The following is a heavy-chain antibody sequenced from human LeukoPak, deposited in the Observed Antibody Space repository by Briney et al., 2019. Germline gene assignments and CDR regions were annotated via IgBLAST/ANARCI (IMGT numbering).Heavy chain of an antibody. V-gene: IGHV1-46*01. CDR1: GYTFTSYY. CDR2: INPSGGST. J-gene: IGHJ4*02. CDR3: ARGSGQRWLQFPFDY. Sequence: ASVKVSCKASGYTFTSYYMHWVRQAPGQGLEWMGIINPSGGSTSYAQKFQGRVTMTRDTSTSTVYMELSSLRSEDTAVYYCARGSGQRWLQFPFDYWGQGTLVTVSS. D-gene: IGHD5-24*01.